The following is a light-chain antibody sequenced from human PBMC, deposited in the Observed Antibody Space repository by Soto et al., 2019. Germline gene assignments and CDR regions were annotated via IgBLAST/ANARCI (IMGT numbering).Light chain of an antibody. V-gene: IGKV3-20*01. CDR2: GAS. CDR1: QSISSNY. CDR3: QPYGTSLFT. J-gene: IGKJ3*01. Sequence: EIVLTQSPDTLSLSPGERATLSCRASQSISSNYLAWYQQKPGQAPRLLIYGASSRATGIPDRFSGSGSGTDFTLTISRLESEDFVVYYFQPYGTSLFTFGPGTNVDIK.